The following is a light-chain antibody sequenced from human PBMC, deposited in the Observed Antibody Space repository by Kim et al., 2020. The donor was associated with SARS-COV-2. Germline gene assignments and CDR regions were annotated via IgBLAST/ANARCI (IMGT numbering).Light chain of an antibody. J-gene: IGKJ2*01. CDR1: QRISSY. CDR3: QQSYNTPYT. V-gene: IGKV1-39*01. CDR2: AAS. Sequence: SASVGDIVTSTCRASQRISSYLNWYQQKPGKAPNLLIYAASSLQSGVPSRFSGSGSGTDFTLTISSLQPEDFATYYCQQSYNTPYTFGQGTKLEI.